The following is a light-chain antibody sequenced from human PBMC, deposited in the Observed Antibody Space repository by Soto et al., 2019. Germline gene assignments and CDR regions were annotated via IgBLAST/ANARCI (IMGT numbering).Light chain of an antibody. Sequence: DVQMTQSPSTLSGSVGDRVTITWRASQTISSWLAWYQQKPGKAPKLLIYKASTLKSGVPSRFSGSGSGTEFTLTISSLQTDDFATYYCQHYNSYSEAFGQGTKVDIK. CDR2: KAS. J-gene: IGKJ1*01. CDR3: QHYNSYSEA. CDR1: QTISSW. V-gene: IGKV1-5*03.